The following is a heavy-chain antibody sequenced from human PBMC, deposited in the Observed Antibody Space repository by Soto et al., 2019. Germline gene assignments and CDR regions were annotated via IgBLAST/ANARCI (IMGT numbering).Heavy chain of an antibody. D-gene: IGHD3-3*01. Sequence: GGSLRLSCGASGFTFSSYSMNWVRQAPGKGLEWVSYISSSSSTIYYADSVKGRFTISRDNSKNTLYLQMSSLRSEDTAVYYCATGYYDFWSGPGGWFDPWGQGTLVTVSS. CDR1: GFTFSSYS. J-gene: IGHJ5*02. V-gene: IGHV3-48*01. CDR3: ATGYYDFWSGPGGWFDP. CDR2: ISSSSSTI.